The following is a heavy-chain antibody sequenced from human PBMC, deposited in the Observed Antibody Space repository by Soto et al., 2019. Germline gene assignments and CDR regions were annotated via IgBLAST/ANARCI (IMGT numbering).Heavy chain of an antibody. J-gene: IGHJ6*02. CDR2: IIPMFGTA. D-gene: IGHD4-17*01. CDR1: GGSFSNYA. Sequence: GASVKVSCKASGGSFSNYAISWVRQAPGQGLEWMGVIIPMFGTAIYAQKFQGRVTIIADESTITAYMELSSLRSEDTAVYYCASDYGDYVGRNYGMDVWGQGTTVTVSS. V-gene: IGHV1-69*13. CDR3: ASDYGDYVGRNYGMDV.